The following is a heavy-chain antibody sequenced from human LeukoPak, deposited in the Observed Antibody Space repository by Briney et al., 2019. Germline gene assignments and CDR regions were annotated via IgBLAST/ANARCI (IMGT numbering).Heavy chain of an antibody. CDR2: IYYSGST. D-gene: IGHD3-10*01. J-gene: IGHJ5*02. CDR3: ASHRYGSET. CDR1: GGSISSSSYY. V-gene: IGHV4-39*07. Sequence: SETLSLTCTVSGGSISSSSYYWGWIRQPPGKGLEWIGSIYYSGSTYYNPSLKSRVTISVDTSKNQFSLKLRSVTAADTVVYYCASHRYGSETWGQGTLVTVSS.